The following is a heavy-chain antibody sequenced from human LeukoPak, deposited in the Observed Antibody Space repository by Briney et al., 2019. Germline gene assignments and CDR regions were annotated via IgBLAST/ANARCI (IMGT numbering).Heavy chain of an antibody. CDR1: GFTFDDYA. D-gene: IGHD3-22*01. V-gene: IGHV3-9*01. J-gene: IGHJ5*02. CDR2: ISWNSGSI. Sequence: GRSLRLSCAASGFTFDDYAMHWVRQAPRKGLEWFSGISWNSGSIGYAASVKGRFTISRDNAKNSLYLQMNSLRAEDTALYYCAKGSSGYYNWFDPWGQGTLVTVSS. CDR3: AKGSSGYYNWFDP.